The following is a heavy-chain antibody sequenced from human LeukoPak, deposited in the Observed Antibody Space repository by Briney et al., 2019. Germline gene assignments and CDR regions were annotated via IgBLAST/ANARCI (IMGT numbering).Heavy chain of an antibody. V-gene: IGHV4-34*01. CDR1: GGSFSGYY. CDR3: ARGLDGFEI. J-gene: IGHJ3*02. CDR2: INHSGST. Sequence: SETLSLTCAVCGGSFSGYYWSWIRQPPGKGLEWIGKINHSGSTNYNPSLKSRLTISVDTSKNQFSLNLSSVTAADTALYYCARGLDGFEIWGQGTMVTVSS.